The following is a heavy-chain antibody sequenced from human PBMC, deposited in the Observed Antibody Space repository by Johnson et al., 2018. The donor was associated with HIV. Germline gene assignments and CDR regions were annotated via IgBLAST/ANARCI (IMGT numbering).Heavy chain of an antibody. CDR1: GMAFSDLW. Sequence: VQLVESGGGVVRPGGSLRLSCAASGMAFSDLWMNWVRQAPGKGLEWVSFIYSGGTTYYADSVKGRFTISRDNSKNTLYLQMNSLRAEDTAVYYCARDLAGHNAFDIWGQGTMVTVSS. CDR3: ARDLAGHNAFDI. V-gene: IGHV3-66*01. CDR2: IYSGGTT. J-gene: IGHJ3*02. D-gene: IGHD6-19*01.